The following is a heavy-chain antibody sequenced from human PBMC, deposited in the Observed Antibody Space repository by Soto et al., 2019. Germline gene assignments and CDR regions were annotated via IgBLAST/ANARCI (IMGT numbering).Heavy chain of an antibody. Sequence: PGGSLRLSCSASGFPFSSYAMSWVRQAPGKGLEWVSAISGSGGSTYYADSVKGRFTISRDNSKNTLYLQMNSLRAEDTAVYYCAKGTHGDYAAGFDIWGQGTMVTVSS. CDR3: AKGTHGDYAAGFDI. V-gene: IGHV3-23*01. CDR1: GFPFSSYA. J-gene: IGHJ3*02. D-gene: IGHD4-17*01. CDR2: ISGSGGST.